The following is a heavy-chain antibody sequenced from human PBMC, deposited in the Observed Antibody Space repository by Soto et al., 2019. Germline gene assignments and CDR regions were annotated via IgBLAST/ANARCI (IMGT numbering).Heavy chain of an antibody. CDR1: GFIFKMYW. CDR2: IYNDGTYS. CDR3: TRGPRPNSTGTGAY. J-gene: IGHJ4*02. Sequence: PGGSLRLSCAASGFIFKMYWMHWVRQSPGKGLVWISRIYNDGTYSDYADSVRGRFTISRDNVNDTLYLQMNNLRAEDSGLYYCTRGPRPNSTGTGAYWGQGTQVTVSS. D-gene: IGHD1-1*01. V-gene: IGHV3-74*01.